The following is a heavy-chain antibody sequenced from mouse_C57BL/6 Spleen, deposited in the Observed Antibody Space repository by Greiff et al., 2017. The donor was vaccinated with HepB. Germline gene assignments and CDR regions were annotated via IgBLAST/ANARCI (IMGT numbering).Heavy chain of an antibody. CDR1: GYTFTSYW. J-gene: IGHJ2*01. CDR3: ARRIDYFDY. Sequence: QVQLQQPGAELVKPGASVKLSCKASGYTFTSYWMHWVKQRPGQGLEWIGMIHPNSGSTNYNEKFKGKATLTVDKSSSTAYMQLSSLTSEDSAVYYCARRIDYFDYWGQGTTLTVSS. V-gene: IGHV1-64*01. CDR2: IHPNSGST.